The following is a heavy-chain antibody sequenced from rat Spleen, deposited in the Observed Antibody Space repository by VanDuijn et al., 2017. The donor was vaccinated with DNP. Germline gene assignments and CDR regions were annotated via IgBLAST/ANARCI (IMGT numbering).Heavy chain of an antibody. Sequence: EVQLVESGGGLVQPGRSMKLSCAASGFTFSSFDMAWVRQAPKKGLEWVAAIIYDGGGTYYRDSVKGRFTISRDNAKSTLYLQMDSLRSEDTATYYCATEDYGYPFDYWGQGVMVTVSS. D-gene: IGHD1-7*01. CDR3: ATEDYGYPFDY. J-gene: IGHJ2*01. V-gene: IGHV5S10*01. CDR2: IIYDGGGT. CDR1: GFTFSSFD.